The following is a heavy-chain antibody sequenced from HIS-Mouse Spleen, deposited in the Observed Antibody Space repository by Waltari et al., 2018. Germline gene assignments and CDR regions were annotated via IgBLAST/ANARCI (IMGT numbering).Heavy chain of an antibody. CDR2: ISAYNGNT. Sequence: QVQLVQSGAEVKKPGASVKVSCKASGYTFTSYGISWVRQSPGQGLEWMGWISAYNGNTNYAQKLQGRVTMTTDTSTSTAYMELRSLRSDDTAVYYCARGEARAGKRGSFLGLFDYWGQGTLVTVSS. V-gene: IGHV1-18*01. CDR3: ARGEARAGKRGSFLGLFDY. J-gene: IGHJ4*02. CDR1: GYTFTSYG. D-gene: IGHD3-16*01.